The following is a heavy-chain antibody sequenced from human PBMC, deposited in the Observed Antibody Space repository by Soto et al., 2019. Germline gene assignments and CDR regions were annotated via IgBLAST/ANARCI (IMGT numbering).Heavy chain of an antibody. J-gene: IGHJ4*02. CDR1: GFTFSSYS. CDR2: ISSSSSYI. CDR3: ARSSYYDFWSGHQEFDY. D-gene: IGHD3-3*01. Sequence: GGSLRLSCAASGFTFSSYSMNWVRQAPGKGLEWVSSISSSSSYIYYADSVKGRFTISRDNAKNSLYLQMNSLRAEDTAVYYCARSSYYDFWSGHQEFDYWGQGTLVTVSS. V-gene: IGHV3-21*01.